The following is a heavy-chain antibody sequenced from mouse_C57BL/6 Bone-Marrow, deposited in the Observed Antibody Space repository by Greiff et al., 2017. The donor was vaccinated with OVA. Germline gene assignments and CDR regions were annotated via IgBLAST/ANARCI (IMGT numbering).Heavy chain of an antibody. J-gene: IGHJ1*03. CDR3: ARGGWYFDV. CDR1: GYSITSGYY. V-gene: IGHV3-6*01. CDR2: ISYDGSN. Sequence: ESGPGLAKPSQSLSLTCSVTGYSITSGYYWNWIRQFPGNKLEWMGYISYDGSNNYNPSLKNRISITRDTSKNQFFLKLNSVTTEDTATYYCARGGWYFDVWGTGTTVTVSS.